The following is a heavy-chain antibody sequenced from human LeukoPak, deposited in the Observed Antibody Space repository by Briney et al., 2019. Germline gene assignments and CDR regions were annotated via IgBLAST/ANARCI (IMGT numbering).Heavy chain of an antibody. Sequence: ASVKVSCKASGYTFTSYYMHWVRQAPGQGLEWMGLINPSGGSTNYAQKFQGRVTMTRDTSTSTVYMELSSLRSEDTAVFYCARGGPLEWAPDAFDLWGQGTMVTVSS. CDR2: INPSGGST. CDR3: ARGGPLEWAPDAFDL. J-gene: IGHJ3*01. CDR1: GYTFTSYY. D-gene: IGHD1-1*01. V-gene: IGHV1-46*01.